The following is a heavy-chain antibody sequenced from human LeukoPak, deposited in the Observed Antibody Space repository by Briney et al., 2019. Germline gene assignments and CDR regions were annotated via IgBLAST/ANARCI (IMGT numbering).Heavy chain of an antibody. CDR3: ARDKGGAAAGPLDY. D-gene: IGHD6-13*01. CDR1: GFTFSSYA. J-gene: IGHJ4*02. Sequence: GGSLRLSCAASGFTFSSYAMSWVRQAPGKGLEWVSGISDSGGSTYYADSVKGRFTISRDNSKNTLYLQMNSLRAEDTAVYYCARDKGGAAAGPLDYWGQGTLVTVSS. CDR2: ISDSGGST. V-gene: IGHV3-23*01.